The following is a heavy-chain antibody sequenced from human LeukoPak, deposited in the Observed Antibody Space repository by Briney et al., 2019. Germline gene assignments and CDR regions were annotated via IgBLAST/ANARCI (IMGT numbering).Heavy chain of an antibody. CDR1: GYRFTSNW. V-gene: IGHV5-51*01. Sequence: GESLKISCKGSGYRFTSNWIAWVRQTPGKGLEWMGIIYPGDSDTRYSPSFQGQVTISADKSISTAYLQWTSLRASDTAIYFCAYGKYYSDYWGQGTLVTVSS. D-gene: IGHD3-16*01. CDR3: AYGKYYSDY. CDR2: IYPGDSDT. J-gene: IGHJ4*02.